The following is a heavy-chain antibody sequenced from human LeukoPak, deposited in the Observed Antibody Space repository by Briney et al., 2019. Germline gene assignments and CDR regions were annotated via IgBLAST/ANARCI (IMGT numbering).Heavy chain of an antibody. Sequence: SVKVSCKASGGTFSSYAISWVRQAPGQGLEWMGGIIPIFGTANYAQKFQGRVTITADESTSTAYMELSSLRSEDTAVYYCARGRKMSYYGSGSHYYFDYWGQGTLVTVSS. CDR1: GGTFSSYA. CDR2: IIPIFGTA. V-gene: IGHV1-69*01. J-gene: IGHJ4*02. CDR3: ARGRKMSYYGSGSHYYFDY. D-gene: IGHD3-10*01.